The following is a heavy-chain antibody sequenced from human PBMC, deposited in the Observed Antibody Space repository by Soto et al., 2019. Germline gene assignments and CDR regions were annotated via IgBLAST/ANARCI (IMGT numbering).Heavy chain of an antibody. Sequence: QVQLVQSGAEVKKPGSSVKVSCKASGGTFSSYTISWVRQAPGQGLEWMGRIIPILGIANYAQKFQGRVTITADKSTSTAYMELSSLRSEDTAVYYCARDAGRDDCSSTSCFSYYYGMDVWGQGTTVTVSS. J-gene: IGHJ6*02. D-gene: IGHD2-2*01. V-gene: IGHV1-69*08. CDR3: ARDAGRDDCSSTSCFSYYYGMDV. CDR2: IIPILGIA. CDR1: GGTFSSYT.